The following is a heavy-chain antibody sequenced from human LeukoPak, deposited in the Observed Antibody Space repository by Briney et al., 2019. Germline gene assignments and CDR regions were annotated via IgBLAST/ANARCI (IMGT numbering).Heavy chain of an antibody. CDR1: GYSISRGYS. D-gene: IGHD3-16*01. V-gene: IGHV4-38-2*01. CDR2: MYHSEST. CDR3: ARFDHVWETHGMDAFDL. J-gene: IGHJ3*01. Sequence: SETLTLTCAVSGYSISRGYSWGWIRQPPGKGLEWIGNMYHSESTHYNPSLKSRATISPDTSKNQFSLKLTSVTASDTAVYYCARFDHVWETHGMDAFDLWGQGPMVTVSS.